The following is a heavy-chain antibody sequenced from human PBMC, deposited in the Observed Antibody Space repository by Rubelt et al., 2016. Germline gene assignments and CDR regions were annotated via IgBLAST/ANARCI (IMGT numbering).Heavy chain of an antibody. D-gene: IGHD3-16*02. J-gene: IGHJ3*02. Sequence: QLQLQESGPGLVKPSETLSLTCTVSGGSISSSSYYWGWIRQPPGKGLEWIGSIYYSGSTYYNPSLKSRGTNSVDTSKNQFARKRSSVTAADTAVYYCARFTELSNYGASGDALDIWGQGTMVTVSS. V-gene: IGHV4-39*01. CDR1: GGSISSSSYY. CDR3: ARFTELSNYGASGDALDI. CDR2: IYYSGST.